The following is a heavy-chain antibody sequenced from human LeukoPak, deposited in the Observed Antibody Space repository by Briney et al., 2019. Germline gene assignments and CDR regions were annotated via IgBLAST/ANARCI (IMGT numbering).Heavy chain of an antibody. CDR1: GFTFSGSA. Sequence: GGSLRLSCAASGFTFSGSAMHWVRQAPGKGLEWVANIKQDGSEKYYVDSVKGRFTVSRDNAKNSLYLQMNSLRVEDTAVYYCARAQLAWDAANWGQGTLVTVSS. V-gene: IGHV3-7*04. J-gene: IGHJ4*02. D-gene: IGHD6-13*01. CDR2: IKQDGSEK. CDR3: ARAQLAWDAAN.